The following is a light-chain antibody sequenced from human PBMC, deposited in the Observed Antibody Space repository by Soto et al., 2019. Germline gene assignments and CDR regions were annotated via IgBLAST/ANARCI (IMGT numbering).Light chain of an antibody. CDR1: SSNIGAGYD. Sequence: QSVLTQPPSVSGAPGQRVTISCTGSSSNIGAGYDVHWYQRLPGTAPKVLIYSNNNRPSGVPDRFSSSKSGTSASLAITGLQAEDEADYYCQSYDSSLSGSYVFGTGTKLTVL. CDR2: SNN. V-gene: IGLV1-40*01. CDR3: QSYDSSLSGSYV. J-gene: IGLJ1*01.